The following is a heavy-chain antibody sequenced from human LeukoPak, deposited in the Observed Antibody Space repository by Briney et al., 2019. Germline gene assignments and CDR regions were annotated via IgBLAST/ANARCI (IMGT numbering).Heavy chain of an antibody. Sequence: PGGSLRLSCAVSGFTFSSHWMFWVRQVPGKGLVWVSQINNDGSSTTYADSVKGRFTISRDNAKNTLYLQMNSLRVEDTAVYYRARHYHLDYRGQGTLVTVSS. V-gene: IGHV3-74*01. CDR1: GFTFSSHW. J-gene: IGHJ4*02. CDR2: INNDGSST. D-gene: IGHD2-2*01. CDR3: ARHYHLDY.